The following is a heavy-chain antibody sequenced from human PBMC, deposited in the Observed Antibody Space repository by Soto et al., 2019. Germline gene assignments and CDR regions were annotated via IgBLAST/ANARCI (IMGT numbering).Heavy chain of an antibody. D-gene: IGHD3-10*01. Sequence: QVQLVQSGAEVKKPGSSVKVSCKASGGTFSSYAISWVRQAPGQGLEWMGGIIPIFGTANYAQKFQGRVKITADESTSTAYMELSSLRSEDTAVYYCAGVGSHYYGSASYYPLDYWGQGTLVTVSS. CDR2: IIPIFGTA. CDR1: GGTFSSYA. V-gene: IGHV1-69*01. J-gene: IGHJ4*02. CDR3: AGVGSHYYGSASYYPLDY.